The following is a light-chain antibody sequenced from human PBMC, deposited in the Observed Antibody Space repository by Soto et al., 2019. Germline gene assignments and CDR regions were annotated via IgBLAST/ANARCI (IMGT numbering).Light chain of an antibody. Sequence: EIVMTQSPATLSVSPGERATLSCRASQSFSSNLAWYQQKPGQAPRLLIYGASTRATGIPARFSGSGSGTEFTLTISSLQSEDFAVYYCLQYNNWPPWTFGQGTKVEIK. CDR3: LQYNNWPPWT. V-gene: IGKV3-15*01. J-gene: IGKJ1*01. CDR1: QSFSSN. CDR2: GAS.